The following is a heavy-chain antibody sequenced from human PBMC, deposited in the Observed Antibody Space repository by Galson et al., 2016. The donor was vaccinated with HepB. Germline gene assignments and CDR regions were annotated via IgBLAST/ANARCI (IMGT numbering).Heavy chain of an antibody. Sequence: SGYSFNNYAITWVRQAPGQGLQWMGWISGYNGRAMYAQEFQDRVTLTIDTSTTTASMEVNRLTSDDTAMYYCARDLATETTDAFDIWGQGTMVTVSS. CDR3: ARDLATETTDAFDI. D-gene: IGHD1-1*01. CDR1: GYSFNNYA. J-gene: IGHJ3*02. CDR2: ISGYNGRA. V-gene: IGHV1-18*01.